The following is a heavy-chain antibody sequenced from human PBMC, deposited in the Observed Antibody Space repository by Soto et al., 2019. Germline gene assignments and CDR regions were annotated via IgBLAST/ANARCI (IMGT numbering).Heavy chain of an antibody. CDR1: GASFTTYY. CDR3: AREGGGYRFDY. Sequence: QVQLQESGPGLVRPSETLSLTCTVSGASFTTYYWSWVRQPPGKGLEWIGYIFYSGHLKYNPSLKSRLTIPVAPSTNQISLRLPSVPAADTAVYYCAREGGGYRFDYWGQGTLVTVSS. V-gene: IGHV4-59*01. D-gene: IGHD1-26*01. J-gene: IGHJ4*02. CDR2: IFYSGHL.